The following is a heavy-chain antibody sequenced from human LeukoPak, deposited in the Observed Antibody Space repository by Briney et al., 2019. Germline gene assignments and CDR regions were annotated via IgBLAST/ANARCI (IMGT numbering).Heavy chain of an antibody. J-gene: IGHJ6*02. Sequence: GGSLRLSCAASGFTFSSYAMSWVRQAPGKGLEWVAVISYDGSNKYYADSVKGRFTISRDNSKNTLYLQMNSLRAEDTAVYYCARDHEGNGMDVWGQGTTVTVSS. CDR1: GFTFSSYA. CDR2: ISYDGSNK. CDR3: ARDHEGNGMDV. V-gene: IGHV3-30-3*01.